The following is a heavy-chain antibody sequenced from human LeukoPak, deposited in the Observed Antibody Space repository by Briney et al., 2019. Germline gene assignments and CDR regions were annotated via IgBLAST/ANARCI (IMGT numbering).Heavy chain of an antibody. D-gene: IGHD6-6*01. Sequence: SETLSLTCTVSGGSISSGDYYWSWIRQPPGTGLEWIGYIYYSGSTYYNPSLKSRLTISGDTSKNQFSLRLSSVTAADTAVYYCARGTWSSSIDYWGQGTLVIVSS. V-gene: IGHV4-30-4*01. CDR2: IYYSGST. J-gene: IGHJ4*02. CDR3: ARGTWSSSIDY. CDR1: GGSISSGDYY.